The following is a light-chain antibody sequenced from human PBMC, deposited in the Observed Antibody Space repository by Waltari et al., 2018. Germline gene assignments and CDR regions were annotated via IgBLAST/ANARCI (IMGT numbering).Light chain of an antibody. CDR3: QQFDNFPPLT. Sequence: DIQMTQSPSSLSESVGARVTIPCQASQDIKNNLNWYQQKPGKAPKLLIYDASNLQTGVPSRFSGSGSGTHFVFTIGSLQPEDFATYYCQQFDNFPPLTFGGGTQVDMK. CDR2: DAS. CDR1: QDIKNN. V-gene: IGKV1-33*01. J-gene: IGKJ4*01.